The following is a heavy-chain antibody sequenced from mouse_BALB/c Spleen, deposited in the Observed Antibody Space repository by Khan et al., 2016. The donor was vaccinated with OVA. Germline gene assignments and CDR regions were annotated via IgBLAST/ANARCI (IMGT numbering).Heavy chain of an antibody. V-gene: IGHV1S81*02. J-gene: IGHJ2*01. CDR3: ARIKKIVATYFDY. Sequence: QVQLKQSGAELVKAGASVKMSCKASGYTFTSYWMHWVQQRLGQGLEWFAETHPTNGRTYYNEKFKSKATLTVAKSSSTAYMLLSGPTFEDSAVYYCARIKKIVATYFDYWGQGTTLTVSS. D-gene: IGHD1-1*01. CDR2: THPTNGRT. CDR1: GYTFTSYW.